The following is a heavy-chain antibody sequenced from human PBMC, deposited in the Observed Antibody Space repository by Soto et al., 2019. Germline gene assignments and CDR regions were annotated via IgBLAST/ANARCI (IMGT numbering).Heavy chain of an antibody. CDR1: GGTFSSYT. V-gene: IGHV1-69*02. J-gene: IGHJ6*02. Sequence: QVQLVQSGAEVKKPGSSVKVSCKASGGTFSSYTISWVRQAPGQGLEWMGRIIPILGIANYAQKFQGRVTIPADKSPSTAYMELSSLRSEDTAVYYCASVYTGVYYYYGMDVWGQGTTVTVSS. CDR3: ASVYTGVYYYYGMDV. D-gene: IGHD5-18*01. CDR2: IIPILGIA.